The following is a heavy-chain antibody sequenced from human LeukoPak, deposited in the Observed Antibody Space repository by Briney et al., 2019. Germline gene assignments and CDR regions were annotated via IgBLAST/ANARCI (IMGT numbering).Heavy chain of an antibody. CDR3: ARVGKGGVFDY. Sequence: SETLSLTCAVFGGSISSGGYSWSWIRQPPGKGLEWIGYIYHSGSTYYNPSLKSRVTISVDRSKNQFSLKLSSVTAADTAVYYCARVGKGGVFDYWGQGTLVTVSS. V-gene: IGHV4-30-2*01. J-gene: IGHJ4*02. CDR2: IYHSGST. CDR1: GGSISSGGYS.